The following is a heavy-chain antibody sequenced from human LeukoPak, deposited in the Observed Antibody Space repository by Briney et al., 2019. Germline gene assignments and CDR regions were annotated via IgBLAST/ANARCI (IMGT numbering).Heavy chain of an antibody. J-gene: IGHJ4*02. CDR3: ARLPFLVAGYFDY. V-gene: IGHV5-51*01. CDR2: IYPDKSDA. Sequence: GESLKISCKGSGYSFSTSWIGWVRQMPGKGLEWMGFIYPDKSDARYSPSLQGQVTISADKSISTAYLQWSSLKASDTAMYYCARLPFLVAGYFDYWGQGTLVTVSS. CDR1: GYSFSTSW. D-gene: IGHD2-15*01.